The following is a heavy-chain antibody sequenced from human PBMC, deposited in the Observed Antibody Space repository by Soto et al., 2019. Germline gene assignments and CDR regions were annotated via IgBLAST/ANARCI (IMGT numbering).Heavy chain of an antibody. J-gene: IGHJ3*02. D-gene: IGHD2-2*02. CDR3: APDALCSSTSCYSGTPAFDI. CDR1: GFTFSNAW. V-gene: IGHV3-15*01. Sequence: GGSLRLSCAASGFTFSNAWMSWVRQAPGKGLEWVGRIKSKTDGRTTEYAAHVKGRFTIPIDDSKNTLYLQMNILKTDDTAVYSCAPDALCSSTSCYSGTPAFDIWGQGTMVTVSS. CDR2: IKSKTDGRTT.